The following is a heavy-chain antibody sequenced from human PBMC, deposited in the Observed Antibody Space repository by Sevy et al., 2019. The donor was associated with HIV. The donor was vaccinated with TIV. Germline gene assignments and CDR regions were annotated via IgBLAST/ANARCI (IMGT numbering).Heavy chain of an antibody. V-gene: IGHV3-23*01. CDR3: AKDRIWELGDAFDI. CDR2: LSGNGGST. CDR1: GFTFSSYG. J-gene: IGHJ3*02. D-gene: IGHD1-7*01. Sequence: GGSLRLSCAASGFTFSSYGMSWVRQAPGKGLEWVSVLSGNGGSTNYADSVKGRFALSRDNSKNTLYLQMNNLRAEDTAIYFCAKDRIWELGDAFDIWGQGTMVTVSS.